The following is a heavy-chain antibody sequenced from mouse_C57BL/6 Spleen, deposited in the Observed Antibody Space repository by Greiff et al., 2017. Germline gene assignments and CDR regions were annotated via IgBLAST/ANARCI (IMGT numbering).Heavy chain of an antibody. V-gene: IGHV14-4*01. CDR3: ARVSWDSIDY. J-gene: IGHJ2*01. CDR2: IDPENGDT. CDR1: GFNIKDDY. D-gene: IGHD4-1*01. Sequence: EVQLQQSGAELVRPGASVKLSCTASGFNIKDDYMHWVKQRPEQGLEWIGWIDPENGDTEYASKFQGKATITADTSSNTAYLQLSSLTSEDSAIYYCARVSWDSIDYWGQGTTLTVSS.